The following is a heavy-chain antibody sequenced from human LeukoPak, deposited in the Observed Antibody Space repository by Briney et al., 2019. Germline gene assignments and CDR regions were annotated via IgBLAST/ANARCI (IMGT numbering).Heavy chain of an antibody. D-gene: IGHD3-22*01. J-gene: IGHJ4*02. CDR1: GGSISRGAYY. CDR2: ISTTGSA. Sequence: SQTLSLTCTVSGGSISRGAYYWSWIRQSAGKGLEWIGRISTTGSASYNPPLKSRVAISLDTSKSQFSLMLSSVTAADTAVYYCARDGVFHDSDGYSFDYWGQGTLVTVSS. V-gene: IGHV4-61*02. CDR3: ARDGVFHDSDGYSFDY.